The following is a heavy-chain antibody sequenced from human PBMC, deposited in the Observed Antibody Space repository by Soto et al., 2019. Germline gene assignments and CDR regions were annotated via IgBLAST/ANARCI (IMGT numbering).Heavy chain of an antibody. J-gene: IGHJ5*02. CDR2: INHSGST. Sequence: LXLTCAVYVGSFSGYYWSWIRQPPGKGLEWIGEINHSGSTNYNPSLKSRVTISVDTSKNQFSLKLSSVTAADTAVYYCARGLSGWYGWLDPWGQGTLVTVSS. CDR1: VGSFSGYY. D-gene: IGHD6-19*01. V-gene: IGHV4-34*01. CDR3: ARGLSGWYGWLDP.